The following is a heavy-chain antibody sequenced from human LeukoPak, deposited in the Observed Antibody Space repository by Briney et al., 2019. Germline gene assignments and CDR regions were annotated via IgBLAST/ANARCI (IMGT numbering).Heavy chain of an antibody. D-gene: IGHD3-9*01. V-gene: IGHV3-7*01. CDR3: ARGCKGYFDILTGYYKDYYFDY. J-gene: IGHJ4*02. Sequence: GGSLRLSYAASGFTFSSYWMTWVRQAPGKGLEWVANIKQDGSEKSYVDSVKGRFTISRDNAKNSLYLQMNSLRAEDTAIYYCARGCKGYFDILTGYYKDYYFDYWGQGTLVTVSS. CDR2: IKQDGSEK. CDR1: GFTFSSYW.